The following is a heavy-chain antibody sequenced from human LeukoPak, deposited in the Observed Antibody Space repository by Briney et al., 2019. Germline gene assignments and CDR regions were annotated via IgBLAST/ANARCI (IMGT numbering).Heavy chain of an antibody. J-gene: IGHJ4*02. Sequence: KPSETLSLTCTVSGGSISSGGYYWSWIRQHPGKGLEWIGYIYYSGSTYYNPSLKSRVTISVDTSKNQFSLKLSSVTAADTAVYYCARAAPSYYDSSGSLRNPYFDYWGQGTLVTVSS. CDR1: GGSISSGGYY. CDR3: ARAAPSYYDSSGSLRNPYFDY. D-gene: IGHD3-22*01. CDR2: IYYSGST. V-gene: IGHV4-31*03.